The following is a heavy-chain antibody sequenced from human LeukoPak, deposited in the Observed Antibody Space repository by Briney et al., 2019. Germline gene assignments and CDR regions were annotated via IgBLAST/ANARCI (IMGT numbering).Heavy chain of an antibody. J-gene: IGHJ6*02. CDR1: GYTFTSYY. CDR2: IIPSGGST. CDR3: ARGPRTSGYQGYYYYGMDV. Sequence: GASVKVSCKASGYTFTSYYMHWVRQAPGQGLEWMGIIIPSGGSTSYAQKFQGRVTMTRDTSTSTVYMELSSLRSEDTAVYYCARGPRTSGYQGYYYYGMDVWGQGATVTVSS. D-gene: IGHD3-22*01. V-gene: IGHV1-46*01.